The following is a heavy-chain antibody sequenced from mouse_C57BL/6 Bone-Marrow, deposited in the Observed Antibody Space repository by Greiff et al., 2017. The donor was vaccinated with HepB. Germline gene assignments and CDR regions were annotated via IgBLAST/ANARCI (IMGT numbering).Heavy chain of an antibody. Sequence: VQLQQSGAELARPGASVKLSCKASGYTFTSYGISWVKQRTGQGLEWIGEIYPRSGNTYYNEKFKGKATLTADQSSSTAYMELRSLTSEDSAVYFCARAGNYYGSSYVGYWGQGTTLTVSS. V-gene: IGHV1-81*01. CDR2: IYPRSGNT. J-gene: IGHJ2*01. D-gene: IGHD1-1*01. CDR3: ARAGNYYGSSYVGY. CDR1: GYTFTSYG.